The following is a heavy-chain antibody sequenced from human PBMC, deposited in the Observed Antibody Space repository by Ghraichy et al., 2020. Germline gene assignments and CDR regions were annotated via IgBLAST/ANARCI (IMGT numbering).Heavy chain of an antibody. CDR3: ASVRSSTNNDAFDI. J-gene: IGHJ3*02. D-gene: IGHD2-2*01. CDR2: IYPHGNT. V-gene: IGHV4-61*02. CDR1: GGSISSDSNY. Sequence: SQTLSLTCAVSGGSISSDSNYWSWIRQPAGKGLEWVGRIYPHGNTNYNPSLKSRVSISIDTSKNQFSLKLSSVTAADTAVYYCASVRSSTNNDAFDIWGQGTMVTVSS.